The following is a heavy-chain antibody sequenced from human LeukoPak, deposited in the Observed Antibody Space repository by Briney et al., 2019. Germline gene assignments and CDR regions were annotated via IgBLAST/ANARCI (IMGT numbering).Heavy chain of an antibody. CDR3: ARAPTGYNCGYGSGPCFDY. V-gene: IGHV3-33*01. J-gene: IGHJ4*02. D-gene: IGHD5-18*01. CDR1: GFAFSSYG. Sequence: GRSLRLSCAASGFAFSSYGMNWVRQAPGKGLEWVAVIWYDGSNEYYADSVKGRFTISRDNSKNTVYLQMSSLRAEDTALYYCARAPTGYNCGYGSGPCFDYWGQGSLVTVSS. CDR2: IWYDGSNE.